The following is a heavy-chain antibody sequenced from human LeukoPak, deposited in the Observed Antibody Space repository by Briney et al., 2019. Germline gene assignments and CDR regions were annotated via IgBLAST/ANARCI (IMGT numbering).Heavy chain of an antibody. CDR1: GFTFSDYY. V-gene: IGHV3-11*04. CDR3: ARPLEAAAYYYYYMDV. J-gene: IGHJ6*03. Sequence: GGSLRLSCAASGFTFSDYYMSWIRQAPGKGLEWVSYVSSSGSTIYYADSVKGRFTISRDNAKNSLYLQMNSLRAEDTAVYYCARPLEAAAYYYYYMDVWGKGTMVTVSS. D-gene: IGHD6-13*01. CDR2: VSSSGSTI.